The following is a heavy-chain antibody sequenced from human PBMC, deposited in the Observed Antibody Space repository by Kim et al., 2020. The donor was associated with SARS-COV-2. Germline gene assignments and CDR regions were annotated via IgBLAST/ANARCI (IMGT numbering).Heavy chain of an antibody. J-gene: IGHJ6*02. V-gene: IGHV3-23*01. D-gene: IGHD2-21*01. Sequence: RGRFTISRDNSKNTLYLQMSSLRDEDTALYYCAKVVIADAYNYFYYYGMDVWGQGTTVTVSS. CDR3: AKVVIADAYNYFYYYGMDV.